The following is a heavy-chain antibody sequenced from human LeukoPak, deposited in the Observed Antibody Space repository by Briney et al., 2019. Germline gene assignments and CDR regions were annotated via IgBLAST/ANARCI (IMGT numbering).Heavy chain of an antibody. D-gene: IGHD3-3*01. CDR2: ISGSGGST. Sequence: GGSLRLSCAASAFTFSSYAMSWVRQAPGKGLEWVSAISGSGGSTYYADSVKGRFTISRDNSKNTLYLQMNSLRAEDTAVYYCAKNIHDFWRRLTFDYWGQGTLVTVSS. CDR1: AFTFSSYA. CDR3: AKNIHDFWRRLTFDY. J-gene: IGHJ4*02. V-gene: IGHV3-23*01.